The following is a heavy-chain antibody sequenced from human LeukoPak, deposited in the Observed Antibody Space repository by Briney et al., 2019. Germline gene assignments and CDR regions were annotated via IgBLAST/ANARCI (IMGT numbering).Heavy chain of an antibody. CDR1: GGSISSSHW. CDR3: VRVVPAALNWFDP. V-gene: IGHV4-4*02. Sequence: SGTLSLTCAVSGGSISSSHWWSWVRQPPGKGLEWIGEIYHSGSTNYNPSLRSRVTISVDKSKNQFSLKLSSVTAADTAMYYCVRVVPAALNWFDPWGQGALVTVSS. CDR2: IYHSGST. J-gene: IGHJ5*02. D-gene: IGHD2-2*01.